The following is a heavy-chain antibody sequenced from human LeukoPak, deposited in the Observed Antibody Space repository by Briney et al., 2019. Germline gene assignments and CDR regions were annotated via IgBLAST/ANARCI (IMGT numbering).Heavy chain of an antibody. CDR3: ARANFLYCSSTTCLFDY. CDR2: INPNSGDT. CDR1: GYTFTDYY. D-gene: IGHD2-2*01. Sequence: GASVTVSFKASGYTFTDYYLHWVRQAPGQGFEWMGWINPNSGDTNYAQKFQGRVTMTRDTSISTAHMEMSRLRSDDTAVYYCARANFLYCSSTTCLFDYWGQGTVVSVS. J-gene: IGHJ4*02. V-gene: IGHV1-2*02.